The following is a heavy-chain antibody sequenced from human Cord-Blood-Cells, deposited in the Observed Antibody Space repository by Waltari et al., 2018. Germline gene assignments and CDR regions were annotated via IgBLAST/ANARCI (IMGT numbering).Heavy chain of an antibody. CDR1: GGTFSSYA. V-gene: IGHV1-69*01. D-gene: IGHD6-6*01. CDR3: ASVAARFYAFDI. J-gene: IGHJ3*02. Sequence: QVQLVQSGAEVKKPGSSVKVSCKASGGTFSSYAISWVRQAPGQGLEWMGWIIPICGTANYAQKFQGRVTMTADESTSTAYVELSSLRSEDTALYYCASVAARFYAFDIWGQGTMVTVSS. CDR2: IIPICGTA.